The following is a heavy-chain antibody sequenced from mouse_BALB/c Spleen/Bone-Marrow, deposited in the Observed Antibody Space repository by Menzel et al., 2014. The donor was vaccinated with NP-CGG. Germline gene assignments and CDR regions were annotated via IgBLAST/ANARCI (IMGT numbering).Heavy chain of an antibody. Sequence: QVQLQQSGAELVKPGASVKMSCKASGYTFXSYWMHWVKQRPGQGLEWIGVIDPSDSYTSYNQKFKGKATLTVDTSSSTAYIQLSSLTSEDSAAYYCTRGEVQAMDYWGQGTSVTVSS. CDR3: TRGEVQAMDY. J-gene: IGHJ4*01. V-gene: IGHV1S127*01. D-gene: IGHD2-14*01. CDR1: GYTFXSYW. CDR2: IDPSDSYT.